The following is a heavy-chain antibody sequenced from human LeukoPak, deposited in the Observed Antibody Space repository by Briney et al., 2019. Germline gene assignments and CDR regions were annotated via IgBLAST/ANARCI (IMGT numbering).Heavy chain of an antibody. CDR1: GFTFSSYS. Sequence: GGSLRLSCAASGFTFSSYSMNWVRQAPGKGLEWVSYISSSSSTIYYADSVKGRFTISRDNAKNSLYLQMNSLRAEDTAVYYCARGPLGSGNDYWGQGTLVTVSS. CDR2: ISSSSSTI. D-gene: IGHD1-26*01. J-gene: IGHJ4*02. V-gene: IGHV3-48*04. CDR3: ARGPLGSGNDY.